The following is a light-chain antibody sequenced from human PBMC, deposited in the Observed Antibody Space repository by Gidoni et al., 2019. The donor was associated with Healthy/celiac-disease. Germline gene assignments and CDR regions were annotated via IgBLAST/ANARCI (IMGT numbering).Light chain of an antibody. J-gene: IGKJ5*01. CDR2: GSS. V-gene: IGKV3-20*01. CDR1: QSVSSSY. Sequence: ENVLTQSPGTLSLSPGARATLACRASQSVSSSYLTCYQQKPGQAPRLLIYGSSSRATGIPDMFIGSGSGTDSTLTICRLEPEYFAVYYCLQYGSSPIPFGQGTRLEIK. CDR3: LQYGSSPIP.